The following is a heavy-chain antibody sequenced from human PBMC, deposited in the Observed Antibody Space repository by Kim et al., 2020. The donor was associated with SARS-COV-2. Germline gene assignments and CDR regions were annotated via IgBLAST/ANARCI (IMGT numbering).Heavy chain of an antibody. J-gene: IGHJ6*02. V-gene: IGHV1-69*13. CDR3: ARPHRATIPRLPGVAYYYYGMDV. CDR2: IIPIFGTA. CDR1: GGTFSSYA. Sequence: SVKVSCKASGGTFSSYAISWVRQAPGQGLEWMGGIIPIFGTANYAQKFQGRVTITADESTSTAYMELSSLRSEDTAVYYCARPHRATIPRLPGVAYYYYGMDVWGQGTTVTVSS. D-gene: IGHD5-12*01.